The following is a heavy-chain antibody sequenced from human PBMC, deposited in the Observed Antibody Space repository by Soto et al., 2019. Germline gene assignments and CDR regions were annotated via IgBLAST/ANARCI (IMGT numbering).Heavy chain of an antibody. CDR2: IKSTTDGETT. CDR1: GLTFSDAW. CDR3: TTDGEMPTVTSYFDY. D-gene: IGHD4-17*01. Sequence: EVQLVESGGGLVKRGGSLRLSCAAGGLTFSDAWLNWVRQAPGKGLEWVGRIKSTTDGETTDYAAPAKGRFTISRDDSKNTLYLQMNSLKTEHTAVYYCTTDGEMPTVTSYFDYCGQGTLVTVSS. V-gene: IGHV3-15*07. J-gene: IGHJ4*02.